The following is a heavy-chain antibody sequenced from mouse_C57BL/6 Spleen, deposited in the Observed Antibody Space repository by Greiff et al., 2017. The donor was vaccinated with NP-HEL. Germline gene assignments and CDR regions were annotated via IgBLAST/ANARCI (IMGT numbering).Heavy chain of an antibody. J-gene: IGHJ4*01. V-gene: IGHV1-52*01. CDR1: GYTFTSYW. D-gene: IGHD2-12*01. CDR2: IDPSDSET. CDR3: ASGGIVPFGAMDY. Sequence: QVQLQQPGAELVRPGFSVKLSCKASGYTFTSYWMHWVKQRPIQGLEWIGNIDPSDSETHYNQKFKDKATLNVDKSSSTAYLQLSSLTSEDSAVYYCASGGIVPFGAMDYWGQGTSLTVSS.